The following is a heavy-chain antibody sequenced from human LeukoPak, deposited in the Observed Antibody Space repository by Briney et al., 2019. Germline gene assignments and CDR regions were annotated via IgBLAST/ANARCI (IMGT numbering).Heavy chain of an antibody. Sequence: GGSLRLSCAASGFTFSDYYMSWIRQAPGKGPVWISFISSSGNTIYYADSVKGRFTISRDNARNSLYLQINSLRAEDTAVYYCARERAIASLRPYYFDYWGQGTLVTVSS. J-gene: IGHJ4*02. CDR3: ARERAIASLRPYYFDY. CDR1: GFTFSDYY. V-gene: IGHV3-11*01. CDR2: ISSSGNTI. D-gene: IGHD6-6*01.